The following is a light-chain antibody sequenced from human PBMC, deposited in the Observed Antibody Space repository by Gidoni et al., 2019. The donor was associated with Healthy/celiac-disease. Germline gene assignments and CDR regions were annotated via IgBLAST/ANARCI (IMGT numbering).Light chain of an antibody. CDR1: ALPKQY. CDR3: QSADSSGTYYV. J-gene: IGLJ1*01. V-gene: IGLV3-25*03. CDR2: KDS. Sequence: SYELTHPPPVSVSPGQTARITCSGDALPKQYAYWYQQKPGQAPVLVIYKDSERPSGIPGRFSGSSSGTTVTLTISGVQAEDEADYYCQSADSSGTYYVFGTGTKVTVL.